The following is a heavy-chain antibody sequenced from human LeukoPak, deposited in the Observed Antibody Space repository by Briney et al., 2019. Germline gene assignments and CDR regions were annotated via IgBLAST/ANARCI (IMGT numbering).Heavy chain of an antibody. V-gene: IGHV4-31*03. CDR3: ARGDYYDSSGYWPFDY. CDR1: GGSISSGGYY. D-gene: IGHD3-22*01. J-gene: IGHJ4*02. Sequence: PSQTLSLTCTVSGGSISSGGYYWSWIRQHPGKGLEWIGYIYYSGSTYYNPSLKSRVTISVDTSKNQFSLKLSSVTAADTAVYYCARGDYYDSSGYWPFDYWGQGTLVTVSS. CDR2: IYYSGST.